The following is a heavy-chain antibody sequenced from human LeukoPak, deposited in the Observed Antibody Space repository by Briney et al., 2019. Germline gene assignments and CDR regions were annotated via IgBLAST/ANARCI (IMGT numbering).Heavy chain of an antibody. CDR3: TRDLALRGVNPYYYYGMDV. V-gene: IGHV4-4*07. J-gene: IGHJ6*02. CDR1: GGSISSDY. D-gene: IGHD3-10*01. Sequence: PSETLSLTYTVSGGSISSDYWSWIRQPAGKGLEWIGRIYTSGSTNYNPSLKSRVTMSVDPSKNPFSLRLTSVTAADTAVYYCTRDLALRGVNPYYYYGMDVWGQGTTVTVSS. CDR2: IYTSGST.